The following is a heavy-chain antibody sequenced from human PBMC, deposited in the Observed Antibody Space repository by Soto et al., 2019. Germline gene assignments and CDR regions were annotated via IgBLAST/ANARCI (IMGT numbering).Heavy chain of an antibody. CDR1: GGSISSHY. Sequence: SETLSLTCTVSGGSISSHYWSWVRQPAGKGPEWIGRVYTSGGTNYNPSLRGRVTMSVDTSKNQFSLRLSSVTDADTAVYYCAGDSSSSSGMDVWGRGTTVTVSS. J-gene: IGHJ6*02. D-gene: IGHD6-6*01. CDR3: AGDSSSSSGMDV. V-gene: IGHV4-4*07. CDR2: VYTSGGT.